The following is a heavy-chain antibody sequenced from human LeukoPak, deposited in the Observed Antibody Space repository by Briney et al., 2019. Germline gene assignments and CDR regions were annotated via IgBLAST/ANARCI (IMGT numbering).Heavy chain of an antibody. D-gene: IGHD3-10*01. V-gene: IGHV1-3*01. Sequence: GASVKVSCKASGYTFTSYAMHWVRQAPGQRLEWMGWINAGNGNTKYSQKFQGRVTITRDTSASTAYMELSSLRSEDTAVYYCASPVLPEYYYYGMDVWGQGTTVTVSS. CDR1: GYTFTSYA. J-gene: IGHJ6*02. CDR3: ASPVLPEYYYYGMDV. CDR2: INAGNGNT.